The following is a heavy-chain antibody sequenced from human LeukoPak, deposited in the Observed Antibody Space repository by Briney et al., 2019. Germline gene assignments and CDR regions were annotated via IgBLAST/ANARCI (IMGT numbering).Heavy chain of an antibody. CDR1: GFTFSSYA. CDR2: ISGSGGST. Sequence: GGSLRLSCAASGFTFSSYAMSWVRQAPGKGLEWVLAISGSGGSTYYADSVKGRFTISRDNTKNTLYLQMNSMRAEDTAVYYCAKLSSGWFSNAFDIWGQGTMVTVSS. V-gene: IGHV3-23*01. CDR3: AKLSSGWFSNAFDI. J-gene: IGHJ3*02. D-gene: IGHD6-19*01.